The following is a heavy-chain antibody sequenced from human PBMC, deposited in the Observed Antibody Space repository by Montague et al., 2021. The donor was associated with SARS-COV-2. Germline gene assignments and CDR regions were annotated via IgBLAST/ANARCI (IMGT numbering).Heavy chain of an antibody. CDR2: INDSGST. CDR3: ASADYYGSGTYVYNYYMDV. Sequence: SETLSLTCAVYGGSFSGYYWSWIRQPPGKGLEWIGEINDSGSTYYNPSLKSLVTLSVDTSKNQFSLRLSSVSAADTAVSYCASADYYGSGTYVYNYYMDVWGQGTPVTVSS. CDR1: GGSFSGYY. J-gene: IGHJ6*03. V-gene: IGHV4-34*01. D-gene: IGHD3-10*01.